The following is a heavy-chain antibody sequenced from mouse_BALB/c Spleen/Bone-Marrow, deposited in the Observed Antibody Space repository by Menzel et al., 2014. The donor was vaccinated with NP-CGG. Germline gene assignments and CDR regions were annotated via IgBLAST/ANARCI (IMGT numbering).Heavy chain of an antibody. CDR2: IWAGGST. D-gene: IGHD1-1*01. J-gene: IGHJ2*01. Sequence: VQRVESGPGLVSPSQSLSITCTVSGFSLTSYGVHWVRQPPGKGLEWLGVIWAGGSTNYNSALMSRLSISKDNSKSQVFLKMNSLQTDDTAMYYCARDYYGSSYFDYWGQGTTLTVSS. V-gene: IGHV2-9*02. CDR3: ARDYYGSSYFDY. CDR1: GFSLTSYG.